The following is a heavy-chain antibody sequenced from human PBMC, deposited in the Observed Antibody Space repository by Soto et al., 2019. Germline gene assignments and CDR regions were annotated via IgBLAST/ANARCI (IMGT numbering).Heavy chain of an antibody. CDR2: ISGGGGNT. J-gene: IGHJ3*01. V-gene: IGHV3-23*01. CDR3: AKGFFVVVTVFRPDDAFDV. Sequence: DVQLLESGGGLVQPGGSLRLSCATSGFTFGNYGMNWVRQAPGKGLEWVSGISGGGGNTYYADSVKGRFTISRDPSKNTVFLEMNSLRAEDTADYYCAKGFFVVVTVFRPDDAFDVWGQGTPVTVSS. D-gene: IGHD2-21*02. CDR1: GFTFGNYG.